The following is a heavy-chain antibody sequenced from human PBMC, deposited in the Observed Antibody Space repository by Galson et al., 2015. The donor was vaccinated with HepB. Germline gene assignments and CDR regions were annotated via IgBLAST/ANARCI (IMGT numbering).Heavy chain of an antibody. CDR1: GLSFSDSD. CDR2: IRSKADTYAT. J-gene: IGHJ5*02. D-gene: IGHD1-26*01. CDR3: TRVGTGSYSSLDP. Sequence: SLRLSCAASGLSFSDSDMHWVRQASGKGLEWAGRIRSKADTYATVYAASVKGRFTISRDDSKNTAYLQMNSLKIEDTAVYYCTRVGTGSYSSLDPWGQGTLVTVSS. V-gene: IGHV3-73*01.